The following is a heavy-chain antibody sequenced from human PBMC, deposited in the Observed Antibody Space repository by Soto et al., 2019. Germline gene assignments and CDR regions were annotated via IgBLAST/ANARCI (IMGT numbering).Heavy chain of an antibody. CDR3: ANGVPSGGGIGS. Sequence: QVQLVESGGGEVQPGRSLRLSCVASGFTFSNYDMLWVRQAPGKGLEGVAVISYDGSKLYYADSVMGRATISRDNSKNRLFLQMTSLSTDVTAVYYCANGVPSGGGIGSWGQGTLVTVSS. V-gene: IGHV3-30*18. CDR2: ISYDGSKL. J-gene: IGHJ4*02. CDR1: GFTFSNYD. D-gene: IGHD3-16*01.